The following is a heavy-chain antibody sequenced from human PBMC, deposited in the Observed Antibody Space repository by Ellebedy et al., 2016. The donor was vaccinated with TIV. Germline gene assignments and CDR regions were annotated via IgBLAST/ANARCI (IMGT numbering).Heavy chain of an antibody. CDR3: AKGERAMVTVY. D-gene: IGHD5-18*01. J-gene: IGHJ4*02. CDR1: GFTFSSYW. V-gene: IGHV3-7*05. CDR2: IKQDGSEK. Sequence: GESLKISCAASGFTFSSYWMSWVRQAPGKGLEWVANIKQDGSEKYYVDSVKGRFTISRDNSKNSLYLQMNSLRTEDTALYYCAKGERAMVTVYWGQGTLVTVSS.